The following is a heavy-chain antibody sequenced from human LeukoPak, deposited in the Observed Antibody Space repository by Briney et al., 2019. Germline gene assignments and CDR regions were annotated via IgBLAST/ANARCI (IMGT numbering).Heavy chain of an antibody. CDR2: INPNSGGT. D-gene: IGHD1-26*01. V-gene: IGHV1-2*02. CDR1: GYTITGYY. CDR3: ARKRVKWELGDDAFDI. Sequence: ASVKVSCKASGYTITGYYMHWVRQAPGQGLEWMGWINPNSGGTNYAQKFQGRVTMTRDTSTSTVYMELSSLRSEDTAVYYCARKRVKWELGDDAFDIWGQGTMVTVSS. J-gene: IGHJ3*02.